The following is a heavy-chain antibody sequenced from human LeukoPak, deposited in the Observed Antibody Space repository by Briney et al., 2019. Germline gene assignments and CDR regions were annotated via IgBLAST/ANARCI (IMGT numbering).Heavy chain of an antibody. CDR3: ERANQSSSWYEDVVVTTIGNYYYYGMDV. CDR1: GGSISSGSYY. D-gene: IGHD6-13*01. J-gene: IGHJ6*02. CDR2: IYTSGST. V-gene: IGHV4-61*02. Sequence: SQTLSLTCTVSGGSISSGSYYWSWIRQHAGKGLEWIGRIYTSGSTNYNPYLKSRVTISVDTSKNQFSLKLSSVTAADTAVYYCERANQSSSWYEDVVVTTIGNYYYYGMDVWGQGTTVTVSS.